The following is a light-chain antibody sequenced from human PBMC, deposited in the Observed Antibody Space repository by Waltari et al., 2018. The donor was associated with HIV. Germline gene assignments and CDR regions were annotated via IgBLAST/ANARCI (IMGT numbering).Light chain of an antibody. CDR2: DVS. CDR3: SSYTSSSTVV. Sequence: QSALTQPASVSGSPGQSITLPCTGTSSDVGGYNYASWYQQHPGKAPKLMIYDVSNRPSGVSNRFSGSKSGNTASLTISGLQAEDEADYYCSSYTSSSTVVFGGGTKLTVL. V-gene: IGLV2-14*03. J-gene: IGLJ2*01. CDR1: SSDVGGYNY.